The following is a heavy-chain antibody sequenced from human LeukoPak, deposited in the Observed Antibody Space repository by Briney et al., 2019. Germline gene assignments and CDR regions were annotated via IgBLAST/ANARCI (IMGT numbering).Heavy chain of an antibody. D-gene: IGHD1-26*01. V-gene: IGHV1-24*01. Sequence: ASVKVSCKVSGYTLTELSMHWVRQAPGKGLEWMGGFDPEDGETIYAQKFQGRVTTTEDTSTDTAYMELSSLRSEDTAVYYCATPSIVGATAPDYWGQGTLVTVSS. J-gene: IGHJ4*02. CDR3: ATPSIVGATAPDY. CDR1: GYTLTELS. CDR2: FDPEDGET.